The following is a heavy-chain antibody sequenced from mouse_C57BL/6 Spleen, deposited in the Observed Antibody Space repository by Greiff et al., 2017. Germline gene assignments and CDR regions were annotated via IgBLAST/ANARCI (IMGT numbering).Heavy chain of an antibody. J-gene: IGHJ4*01. CDR3: ARDDGRSYVAIDY. CDR1: GISITTGNYR. Sequence: VQLKESGPGLVKPSQTVFLTCTVTGISITTGNYRWSWIRQFPGNKMAWIGYIYYSGTITYNPSITSRTNITRDPPKTQVFLEMNSFTAEDTATDYCARDDGRSYVAIDYWGQGTSVTVSS. CDR2: IYYSGTI. V-gene: IGHV3-5*01. D-gene: IGHD1-1*01.